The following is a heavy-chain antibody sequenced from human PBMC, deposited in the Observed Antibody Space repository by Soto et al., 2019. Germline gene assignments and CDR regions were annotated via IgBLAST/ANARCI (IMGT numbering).Heavy chain of an antibody. J-gene: IGHJ4*02. Sequence: GGSLRLSCAASGFSINSNWIYWVRQVPGKGLVFVSRIKNEETYTNYADSVKGRVTISVDTSKNQFSLKLSSVTAADTAVYYCARWDWAVDIVAIDYWGQGTLVTVSS. D-gene: IGHD5-12*01. CDR2: IKNEETYT. V-gene: IGHV3-74*01. CDR3: ARWDWAVDIVAIDY. CDR1: GFSINSNW.